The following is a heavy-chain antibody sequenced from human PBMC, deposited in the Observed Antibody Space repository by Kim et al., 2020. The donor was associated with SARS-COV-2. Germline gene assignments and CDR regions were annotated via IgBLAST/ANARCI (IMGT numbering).Heavy chain of an antibody. CDR3: ARGPPIGGGDCYSH. J-gene: IGHJ4*02. Sequence: SETLSLTCTVSGGSSSSDDDNWSWIRQPPGKGLEWIGYIYYTGSSHYNPSLNSRVTISIDTSKNQFSLKLSSVTAADTAVYYCARGPPIGGGDCYSHWGQGTLVTVSS. D-gene: IGHD2-21*02. CDR1: GGSSSSDDDN. V-gene: IGHV4-30-4*08. CDR2: IYYTGSS.